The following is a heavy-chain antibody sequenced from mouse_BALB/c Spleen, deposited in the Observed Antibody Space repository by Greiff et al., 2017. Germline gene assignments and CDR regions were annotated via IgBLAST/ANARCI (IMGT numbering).Heavy chain of an antibody. J-gene: IGHJ2*01. Sequence: QVQLQQSGAELVKPGASVKMSCKASGYTFTSYNMHWVKQTPGQGLEWIGAIYPGNGDTSYNQKFKGKATLTADKSSSTAYMQLSSLTSEDSAVYYCARLLGRDYWGQGTTLTVSS. CDR3: ARLLGRDY. D-gene: IGHD4-1*01. V-gene: IGHV1-12*01. CDR1: GYTFTSYN. CDR2: IYPGNGDT.